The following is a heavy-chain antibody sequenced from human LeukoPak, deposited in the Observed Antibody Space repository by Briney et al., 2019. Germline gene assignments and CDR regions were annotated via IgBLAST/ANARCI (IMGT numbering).Heavy chain of an antibody. CDR1: GFTFSKNF. CDR3: TSGSYYGTGSFDI. D-gene: IGHD1-26*01. Sequence: GGSLRLSCAAYGFTFSKNFMSWVRQAPGKGLEWVARIRSATAGGTTEYAAPVEGRFIVSRDDSKSTLYLQLNSLKIEDTAIYYCTSGSYYGTGSFDIWGQGVMVTVSS. CDR2: IRSATAGGTT. J-gene: IGHJ3*02. V-gene: IGHV3-15*01.